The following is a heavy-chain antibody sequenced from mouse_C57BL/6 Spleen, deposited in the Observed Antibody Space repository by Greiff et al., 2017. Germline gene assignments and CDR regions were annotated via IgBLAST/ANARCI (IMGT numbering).Heavy chain of an antibody. J-gene: IGHJ4*01. CDR3: ARSYGSSPYYYAMDY. CDR2: ISSGGSYT. D-gene: IGHD1-1*01. CDR1: GFTFSSYG. Sequence: DVQLVESGGDLVKPGGSLKLSCAASGFTFSSYGMSWVRQTPDKRLEWVATISSGGSYTYYPDSVKGRFTISRDNAKNTLYLKMSSLKSEDTAMYYCARSYGSSPYYYAMDYWGQGTSVTVSS. V-gene: IGHV5-6*01.